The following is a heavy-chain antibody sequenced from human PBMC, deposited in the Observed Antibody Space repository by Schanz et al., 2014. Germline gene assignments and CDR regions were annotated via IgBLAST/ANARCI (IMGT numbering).Heavy chain of an antibody. J-gene: IGHJ6*03. CDR3: AKGPYYYYYMDV. V-gene: IGHV3-23*01. Sequence: EVQLLESGGGLVQPGGSLRLSCAASGFTFSSYAMSWVRQAPGKGLEWVSAISGGGGTTYYADSVKGRFTISRDNSKNTLYLQMNSLRADDTAVYYCAKGPYYYYYMDVWGNGTTVTVSS. CDR1: GFTFSSYA. CDR2: ISGGGGTT.